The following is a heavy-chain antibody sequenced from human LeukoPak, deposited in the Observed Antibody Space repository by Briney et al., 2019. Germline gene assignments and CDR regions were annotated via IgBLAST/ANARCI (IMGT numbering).Heavy chain of an antibody. V-gene: IGHV3-53*01. CDR1: GFTVSSNY. Sequence: GGSLRLSCAASGFTVSSNYMSWVRQAPGKGLEWVSVICSGGRTYYADSVKDRFTISRDNSKNTVYLQMNSLRAEDTAVYYCAKGGPVSGNYYFFDYWGQGTLVTVSS. CDR3: AKGGPVSGNYYFFDY. CDR2: ICSGGRT. D-gene: IGHD1-26*01. J-gene: IGHJ4*02.